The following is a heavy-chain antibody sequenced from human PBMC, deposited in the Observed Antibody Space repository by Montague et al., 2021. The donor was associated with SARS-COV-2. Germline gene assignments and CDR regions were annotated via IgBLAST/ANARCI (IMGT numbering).Heavy chain of an antibody. CDR1: GDSISSSMKH. CDR2: IVYSGLT. V-gene: IGHV4-39*01. J-gene: IGHJ5*02. D-gene: IGHD2-2*03. CDR3: ASVGCGSNVCNWFDP. Sequence: SETLSLTCTVSGDSISSSMKHWGWIRQPPGKGLEWIGIIVYSGLTYYTPSLKSRVTIFVDTSKNEFSLKLNSVTAADTAVYYCASVGCGSNVCNWFDPWGQGTLVTGSS.